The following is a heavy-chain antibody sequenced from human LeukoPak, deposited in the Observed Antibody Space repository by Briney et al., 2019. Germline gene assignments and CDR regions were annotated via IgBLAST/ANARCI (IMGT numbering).Heavy chain of an antibody. J-gene: IGHJ6*03. V-gene: IGHV7-4-1*02. Sequence: ASVKVSCKASGYTFTSYAMNWVRQAPGQGLEWMGWINTNTGNPTYAQGFTGRFVFSLDTSVSTAYLQISSLKAEDTAVYYCARAGVMATYNYYYMDVWGKGTTVTVSS. CDR3: ARAGVMATYNYYYMDV. D-gene: IGHD3-16*01. CDR2: INTNTGNP. CDR1: GYTFTSYA.